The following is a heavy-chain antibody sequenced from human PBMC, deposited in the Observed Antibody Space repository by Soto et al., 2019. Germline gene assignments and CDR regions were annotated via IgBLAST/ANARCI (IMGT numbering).Heavy chain of an antibody. D-gene: IGHD2-15*01. J-gene: IGHJ2*01. CDR1: GYTFSDYA. Sequence: QVQLVQSGGEVKPPGASVKVSCQASGYTFSDYAISWVRQAPGQGLEWMGWISASTGNTDHAQNFQGRVIMTLDTSTNTAYMELRSLRSDDTAVYYCVRCYCSVGSCYACWHFDLWGRGTLVTVSS. V-gene: IGHV1-18*01. CDR3: VRCYCSVGSCYACWHFDL. CDR2: ISASTGNT.